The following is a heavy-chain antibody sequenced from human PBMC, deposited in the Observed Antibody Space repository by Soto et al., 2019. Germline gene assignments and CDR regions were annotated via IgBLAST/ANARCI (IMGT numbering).Heavy chain of an antibody. CDR3: GRGRSGQLVVFY. J-gene: IGHJ4*02. Sequence: ASVKVSCKASGYTFTGHYIHWVRQAPGQGPEWMGEIGPASGDTRYAQKFQGRVTMTRDTSITTVYMELNNLSPDDTAVYYCGRGRSGQLVVFYWGQGTPVSVSS. CDR1: GYTFTGHY. CDR2: IGPASGDT. V-gene: IGHV1-2*02. D-gene: IGHD3-10*01.